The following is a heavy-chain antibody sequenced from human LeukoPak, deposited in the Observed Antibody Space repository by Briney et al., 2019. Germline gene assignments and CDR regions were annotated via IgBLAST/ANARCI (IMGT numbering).Heavy chain of an antibody. D-gene: IGHD3-9*01. Sequence: GESLKISCKGSGYSFTSYWIGWVRQMPGKGLEWMGIIYPGDSDTRYSPSFQGQVTISADKSISTAYLQWSSLRAEDTAVYYCARGAYYDILTGYYPNNWFDPWGQGTLVTVSS. J-gene: IGHJ5*02. V-gene: IGHV5-51*01. CDR2: IYPGDSDT. CDR1: GYSFTSYW. CDR3: ARGAYYDILTGYYPNNWFDP.